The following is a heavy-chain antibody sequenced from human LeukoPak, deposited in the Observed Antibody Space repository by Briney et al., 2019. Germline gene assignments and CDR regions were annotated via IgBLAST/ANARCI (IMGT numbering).Heavy chain of an antibody. CDR2: ISYDGSNK. V-gene: IGHV3-30-3*01. CDR1: GFTFSSYA. Sequence: GGSLRLSCAASGFTFSSYAMHWVRQAPGKGLEWVAVISYDGSNKYYADSVKGRFTISRDNSKNTLYLQMNSLRAEDTAVYYCLGSSSPFDYWGQGTLVTVSS. CDR3: LGSSSPFDY. J-gene: IGHJ4*02. D-gene: IGHD6-6*01.